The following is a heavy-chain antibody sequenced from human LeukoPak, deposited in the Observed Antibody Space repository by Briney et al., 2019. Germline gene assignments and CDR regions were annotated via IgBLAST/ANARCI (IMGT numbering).Heavy chain of an antibody. D-gene: IGHD3-3*01. V-gene: IGHV1-2*02. J-gene: IGHJ4*02. CDR2: IYPDSGGT. CDR1: GYTFTDYY. Sequence: ASVKVSCKASGYTFTDYYMHWVRQAPGQGLEWMGWIYPDSGGTNYAQKFQGRVTMTRDTSISTAYMELSRLRSDDTAVYYCARVRGYYDFWSGYYYFDYWGQGTLVTVSS. CDR3: ARVRGYYDFWSGYYYFDY.